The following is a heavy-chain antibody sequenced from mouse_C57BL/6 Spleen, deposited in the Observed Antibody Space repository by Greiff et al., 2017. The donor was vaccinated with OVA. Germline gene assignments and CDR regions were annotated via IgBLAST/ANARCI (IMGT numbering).Heavy chain of an antibody. V-gene: IGHV1-50*01. CDR3: ACYRAMDY. Sequence: QVQLQQPGAELVKPGASVKLSCKASGYTFTSYWMQWVKQRPGQGLEWIGEIDPSDSYTNYNQKFKGKATLTVDTSSSTAYMQLSSLTSEDSAVYYCACYRAMDYWGQGTSVTVSS. CDR2: IDPSDSYT. J-gene: IGHJ4*01. D-gene: IGHD1-1*01. CDR1: GYTFTSYW.